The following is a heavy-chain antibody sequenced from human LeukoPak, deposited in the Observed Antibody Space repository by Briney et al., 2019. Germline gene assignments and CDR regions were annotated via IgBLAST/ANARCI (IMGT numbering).Heavy chain of an antibody. CDR1: GGSISSSSYY. Sequence: TSETLSLTCTVSGGSISSSSYYWGWIRQPPGKGLEWIGSIYYSGSTYYNPSLKSRVTISVDTSKNQFSLKLSSVTAADTAVYYFARRARYSSGWLYCYYMDVWGKGTTVTVSS. J-gene: IGHJ6*03. V-gene: IGHV4-39*01. CDR3: ARRARYSSGWLYCYYMDV. D-gene: IGHD6-19*01. CDR2: IYYSGST.